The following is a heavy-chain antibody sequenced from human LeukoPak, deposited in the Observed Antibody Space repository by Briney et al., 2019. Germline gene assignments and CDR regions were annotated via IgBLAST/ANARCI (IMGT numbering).Heavy chain of an antibody. Sequence: SETLSLTCSVSGGYISTSNYYWGWIRQPPGKGLEWIGTIYYSGRTYYNPSLQSRVTISLDTSQNQLSLQVRSVTVVDTAVYYCARFFYYDASLPPYWGQGTLVTVSS. CDR2: IYYSGRT. CDR3: ARFFYYDASLPPY. D-gene: IGHD3-16*01. CDR1: GGYISTSNYY. V-gene: IGHV4-39*01. J-gene: IGHJ4*02.